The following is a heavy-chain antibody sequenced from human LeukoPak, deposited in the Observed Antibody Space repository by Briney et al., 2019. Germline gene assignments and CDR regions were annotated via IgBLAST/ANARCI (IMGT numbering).Heavy chain of an antibody. V-gene: IGHV3-7*01. J-gene: IGHJ5*02. D-gene: IGHD6-13*01. CDR2: IRQDGGET. CDR3: ARWRQSSTWYWLDP. Sequence: GGSLRLSCAASGFTLSSHWMGWIRHAPGKGLEWVANIRQDGGETYYVDSVKGRLTISRENAKNSLYLQMNSLRVEETAMYYCARWRQSSTWYWLDPWGQGTLVTVSP. CDR1: GFTLSSHW.